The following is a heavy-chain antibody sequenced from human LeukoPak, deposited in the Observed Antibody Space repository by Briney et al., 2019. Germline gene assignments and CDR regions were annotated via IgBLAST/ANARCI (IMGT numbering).Heavy chain of an antibody. V-gene: IGHV4-39*01. CDR1: GGSISSSSYY. D-gene: IGHD3-3*01. CDR2: IYYSGST. CDR3: ARLSDFWSGYSYAPDY. Sequence: KPSETLSLTCTVSGGSISSSSYYWGWIRQPPGKGLEGVGGIYYSGSTYYNPSLKSRVTIFVDTSKNQFSLKLSSVTAADTAVYYCARLSDFWSGYSYAPDYWGQGTLVTVSS. J-gene: IGHJ4*02.